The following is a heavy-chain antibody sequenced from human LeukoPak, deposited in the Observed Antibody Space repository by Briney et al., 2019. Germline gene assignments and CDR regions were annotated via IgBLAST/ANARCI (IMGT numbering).Heavy chain of an antibody. V-gene: IGHV3-74*01. CDR2: INTGGSIR. Sequence: GGSLRLSCEVSGFTFSSYWRHWVRQVPGKGPVWVSRINTGGSIRDYADFVKGRFTISRDDAKNTLYLQMNGLRTEDTAVYYCARDKRDYDYPPFDYWGQGIPVTVSS. CDR3: ARDKRDYDYPPFDY. CDR1: GFTFSSYW. J-gene: IGHJ4*02. D-gene: IGHD5-12*01.